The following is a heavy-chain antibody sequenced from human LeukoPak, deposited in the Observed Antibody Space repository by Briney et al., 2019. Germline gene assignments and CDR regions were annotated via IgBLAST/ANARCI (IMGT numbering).Heavy chain of an antibody. V-gene: IGHV1-69*01. D-gene: IGHD2-15*01. Sequence: SVKVSCKASGGTFSSYAISWVRQAPGQGLEWMGGIIPIFGTANYAQKFQGRVTITADESTSTAYMELSSLRSEDTAVYYCARDQTAPGSYPRDNWFDPWGQGTLVTVSS. CDR1: GGTFSSYA. CDR2: IIPIFGTA. J-gene: IGHJ5*02. CDR3: ARDQTAPGSYPRDNWFDP.